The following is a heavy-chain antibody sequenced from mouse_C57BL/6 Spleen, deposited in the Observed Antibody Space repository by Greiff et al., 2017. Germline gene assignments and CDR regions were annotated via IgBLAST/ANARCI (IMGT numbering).Heavy chain of an antibody. D-gene: IGHD1-1*01. V-gene: IGHV1-18*01. J-gene: IGHJ2*01. CDR3: ARSGYYGSSYVNYFDY. Sequence: VQLQQSGPELVKPGASVKIPCKASGYTFTDYNMDWVKQSHGKSLEWIGDINPNNGGTNYNQKFKGKATLTVDKSSSTAYMELRSLTSEDTAVYYCARSGYYGSSYVNYFDYWGQGTTLTVSS. CDR2: INPNNGGT. CDR1: GYTFTDYN.